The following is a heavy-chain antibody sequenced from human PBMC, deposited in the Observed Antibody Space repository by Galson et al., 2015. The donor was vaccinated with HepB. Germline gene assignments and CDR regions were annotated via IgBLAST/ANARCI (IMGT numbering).Heavy chain of an antibody. D-gene: IGHD3-10*01. Sequence: SVKVSCKASGGTFSRYGVSWVRQAPGQGLEWMGGIIPIFGTANYAQKFQGRVTITADESTSTAYMELSSLRSEDTAVYYCASPGHPKNRADAKATVRGEWGSLGYWGQGTLVTVSS. CDR1: GGTFSRYG. J-gene: IGHJ4*02. CDR2: IIPIFGTA. CDR3: ASPGHPKNRADAKATVRGEWGSLGY. V-gene: IGHV1-69*13.